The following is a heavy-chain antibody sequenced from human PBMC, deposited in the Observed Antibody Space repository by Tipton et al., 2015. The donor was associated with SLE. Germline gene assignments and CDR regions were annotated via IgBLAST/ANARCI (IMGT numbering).Heavy chain of an antibody. J-gene: IGHJ6*03. CDR2: ITWNGDST. CDR1: GFTFDDYG. V-gene: IGHV3-20*04. CDR3: ARGYCSSTNCYEYYYYMEV. Sequence: SLRLSCVASGFTFDDYGMSWVRQVPGKGLEWVSGITWNGDSTGYGDSVKGRFIISRDNAKNSLYLQMNSLRAEDTAFYYCARGYCSSTNCYEYYYYMEVWGKGTTVTVS. D-gene: IGHD2-2*01.